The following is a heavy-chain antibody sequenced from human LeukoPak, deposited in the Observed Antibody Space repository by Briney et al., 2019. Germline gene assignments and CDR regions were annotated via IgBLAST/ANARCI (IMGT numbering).Heavy chain of an antibody. D-gene: IGHD1-26*01. CDR3: ARGGRDSGSYIGP. Sequence: GASVTVSCMPSGYTFTSYGISWVRQAPGQGLEWMGWINPYNSNTNYEHKLQGRVTITTDTSTSTAYMELRSLRSDETGVYYCARGGRDSGSYIGPWGQGTLVTVAS. J-gene: IGHJ5*02. CDR2: INPYNSNT. V-gene: IGHV1-18*01. CDR1: GYTFTSYG.